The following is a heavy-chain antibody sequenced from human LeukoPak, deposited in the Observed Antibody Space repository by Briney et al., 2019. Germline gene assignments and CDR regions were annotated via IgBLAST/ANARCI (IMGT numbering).Heavy chain of an antibody. CDR1: GFTFSSYA. CDR2: ISGSGGST. D-gene: IGHD2-2*01. Sequence: GGSLRLSCAASGFTFSSYAMSWVRQAPGKGLEWVSAISGSGGSTYYADSVKGRFTISRDNSKNTLYLQMNSLRAEDTAVYYCAKDIVVYFGSMELDYFDYWGQGTLVTVSS. J-gene: IGHJ4*02. CDR3: AKDIVVYFGSMELDYFDY. V-gene: IGHV3-23*01.